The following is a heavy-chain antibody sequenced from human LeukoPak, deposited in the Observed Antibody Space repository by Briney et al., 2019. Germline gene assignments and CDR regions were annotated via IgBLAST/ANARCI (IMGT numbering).Heavy chain of an antibody. CDR2: ISSSGSTI. CDR1: GFTFSDYY. J-gene: IGHJ4*02. D-gene: IGHD1-26*01. CDR3: ASSIVGATEVDY. Sequence: GGSLRLSCAASGFTFSDYYMSWIRQAPGKGLEWVSYISSSGSTIYYADSVKGRFTISSDNAKNSLYLQMNSLRAEDTAVYYCASSIVGATEVDYWGQGTLVTVSS. V-gene: IGHV3-11*04.